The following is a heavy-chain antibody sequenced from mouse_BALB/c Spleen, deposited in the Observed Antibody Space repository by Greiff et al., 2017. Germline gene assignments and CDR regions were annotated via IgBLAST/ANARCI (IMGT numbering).Heavy chain of an antibody. Sequence: EVQLQESGPGLVKPSQSLSLTCSVTGYSITSGYYWNWIRQFPGNKLEWMGYISYDGSNNYNPSLKIRISITRDTSKNQFFLKLNSVTTEDTATYYCARENYFYWYFDVWGAGTTVTVSS. V-gene: IGHV3-6*02. CDR2: ISYDGSN. D-gene: IGHD1-1*01. CDR1: GYSITSGYY. J-gene: IGHJ1*01. CDR3: ARENYFYWYFDV.